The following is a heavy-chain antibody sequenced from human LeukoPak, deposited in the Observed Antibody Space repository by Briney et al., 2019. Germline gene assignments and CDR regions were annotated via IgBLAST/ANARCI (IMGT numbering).Heavy chain of an antibody. Sequence: SETLSLTCTVSGGSISSYYWSWIRQPPGKGLEWIGYIYYSGSTKYNPSLKSRVTISVDTSNNQFSLKLSSVTAADTAVYYCARGLREAQYGYWGQGTLVTVSS. V-gene: IGHV4-59*01. D-gene: IGHD4-17*01. CDR3: ARGLREAQYGY. J-gene: IGHJ4*02. CDR2: IYYSGST. CDR1: GGSISSYY.